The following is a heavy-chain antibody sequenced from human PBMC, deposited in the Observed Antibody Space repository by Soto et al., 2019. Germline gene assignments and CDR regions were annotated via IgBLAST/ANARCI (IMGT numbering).Heavy chain of an antibody. Sequence: ALVKVSCKASGYTFTSYDINWVRQATGQGLEWMGWMNPNSGNTGYAQKFQGRVTMTRNTSISTAYMELSSLRSEDTAVYYCARGRNFWSGYEYYYYMDVWGKGTTVTVSS. CDR2: MNPNSGNT. D-gene: IGHD3-3*01. J-gene: IGHJ6*03. V-gene: IGHV1-8*01. CDR1: GYTFTSYD. CDR3: ARGRNFWSGYEYYYYMDV.